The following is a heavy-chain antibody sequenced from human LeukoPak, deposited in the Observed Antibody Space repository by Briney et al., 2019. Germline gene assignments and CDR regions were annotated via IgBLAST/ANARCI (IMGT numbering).Heavy chain of an antibody. CDR1: GFTFSSYG. Sequence: GRSLRLSCAASGFTFSSYGMHWVRQAPAKGLEWVAVISYDGSNKYYADPVKDRFTITRDNSNNTLYLQMNSLRAEDTAVYYCAKDHKYYGWGSYYRADYWGQGTLVTVSS. CDR3: AKDHKYYGWGSYYRADY. CDR2: ISYDGSNK. V-gene: IGHV3-30*18. D-gene: IGHD3-10*01. J-gene: IGHJ4*02.